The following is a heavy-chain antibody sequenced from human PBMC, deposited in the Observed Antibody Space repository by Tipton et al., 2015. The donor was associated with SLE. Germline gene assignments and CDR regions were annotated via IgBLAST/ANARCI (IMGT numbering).Heavy chain of an antibody. CDR2: INHSGRT. J-gene: IGHJ3*02. V-gene: IGHV4-34*01. CDR3: ARGIGAFDI. Sequence: TLSLTCAVYGGSFSGYYWSWIRQPPGRGLEWIGEINHSGRTNYNSSLKSRVTISVDTSKNQFSLKLSSVTAADTAVYYCARGIGAFDIWGQGTMVTVSS. CDR1: GGSFSGYY.